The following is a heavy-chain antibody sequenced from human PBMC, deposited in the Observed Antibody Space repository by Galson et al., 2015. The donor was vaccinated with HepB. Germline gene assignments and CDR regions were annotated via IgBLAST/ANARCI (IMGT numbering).Heavy chain of an antibody. V-gene: IGHV4-34*01. D-gene: IGHD6-19*01. CDR2: INHSGST. CDR3: ARGGWRQWLPEGWFDP. J-gene: IGHJ5*02. CDR1: GGSFSGYY. Sequence: SETLSLTCAVYGGSFSGYYWSWIRQPPGKGLEWIGEINHSGSTNYNPSLKSRVTISVDTSKNQFSLKLSSVTAADTAVYYCARGGWRQWLPEGWFDPWGQGALVTVSS.